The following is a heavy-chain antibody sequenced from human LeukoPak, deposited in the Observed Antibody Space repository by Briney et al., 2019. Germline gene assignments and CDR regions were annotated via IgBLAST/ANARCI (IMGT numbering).Heavy chain of an antibody. D-gene: IGHD3-10*01. CDR1: GFTNSSYA. Sequence: GGSLRLSCAASGFTNSSYAMTLVRQAPGKGLEWVSIISGSAASTDYADSVKGRFAISRDNSKTTLYLQMNSLRAEDTAVYFCAKDHTPFGSGSYSTRYYGMDVWGQGTTVIVSS. CDR2: ISGSAAST. CDR3: AKDHTPFGSGSYSTRYYGMDV. J-gene: IGHJ6*02. V-gene: IGHV3-23*01.